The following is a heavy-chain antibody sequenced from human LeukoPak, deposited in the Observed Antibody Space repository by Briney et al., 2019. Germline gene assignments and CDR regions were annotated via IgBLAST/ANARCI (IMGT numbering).Heavy chain of an antibody. CDR1: GYTFTSYD. CDR3: ARKTLYGSGKSWFDP. D-gene: IGHD3-10*01. V-gene: IGHV1-8*01. CDR2: MNPNSGNT. J-gene: IGHJ5*02. Sequence: GASVKVSCKASGYTFTSYDINWVRQATGQGLEWMGWMNPNSGNTGYAQKFQDRVTMTRNTSISTAYMELSGLRSEDTAMYYCARKTLYGSGKSWFDPWGQGTLATVSS.